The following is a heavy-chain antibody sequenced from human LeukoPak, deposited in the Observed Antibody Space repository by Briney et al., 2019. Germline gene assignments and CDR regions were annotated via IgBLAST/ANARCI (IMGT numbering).Heavy chain of an antibody. CDR2: INPNSGGT. V-gene: IGHV1-2*06. J-gene: IGHJ1*01. Sequence: ASVKVSCKASGYTFTGCYMHWVRQAPGQGLEWMGRINPNSGGTNYAQKFQGRVTMTRDTSISTAYMELSRLRSDDTAVYYCASFLYCSSTSCYPSYFQHWGQGTLVTVSS. CDR1: GYTFTGCY. D-gene: IGHD2-2*01. CDR3: ASFLYCSSTSCYPSYFQH.